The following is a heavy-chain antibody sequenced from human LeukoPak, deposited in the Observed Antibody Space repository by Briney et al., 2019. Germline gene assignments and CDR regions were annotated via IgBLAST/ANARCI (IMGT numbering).Heavy chain of an antibody. Sequence: PSETLSLTCTVSGGSISSYYWSWIRQPAGKGLEWIGRIYTSGSTNYNPSLKSRVTMSVDTSKNQFSLKLSSVTAADTAVYYCARDSSYYYDSSGYYPHYFDYWGQGTLVTVSS. J-gene: IGHJ4*02. D-gene: IGHD3-22*01. CDR3: ARDSSYYYDSSGYYPHYFDY. CDR1: GGSISSYY. V-gene: IGHV4-4*07. CDR2: IYTSGST.